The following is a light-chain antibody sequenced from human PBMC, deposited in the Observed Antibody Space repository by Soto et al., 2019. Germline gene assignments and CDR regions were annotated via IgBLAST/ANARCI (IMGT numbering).Light chain of an antibody. CDR3: QQYSNLIT. J-gene: IGKJ5*01. CDR1: QSTGTY. CDR2: GVS. V-gene: IGKV1-39*01. Sequence: DMQMTQSPSSLSASVGDRVTITCRASQSTGTYLNWYQQKPGKAPKLLISGVSTLQSGVPSRFSGSGSGTDFTLTISSVQPEDFATYYCQQYSNLITFGQGTRLEIK.